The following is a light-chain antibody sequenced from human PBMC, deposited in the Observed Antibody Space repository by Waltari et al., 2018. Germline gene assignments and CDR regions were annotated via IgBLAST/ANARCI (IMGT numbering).Light chain of an antibody. V-gene: IGKV3-20*01. J-gene: IGKJ1*01. Sequence: EIVLTQSPGTVSLSPGERATVSCMASQTVTSSDLAWYQQQPGQAPRLLIYDASRRATGVPDRFSGSGSGTDFTLTISRLEPEDFAVYYCQQYHTSPRTFGQGTMVEI. CDR2: DAS. CDR1: QTVTSSD. CDR3: QQYHTSPRT.